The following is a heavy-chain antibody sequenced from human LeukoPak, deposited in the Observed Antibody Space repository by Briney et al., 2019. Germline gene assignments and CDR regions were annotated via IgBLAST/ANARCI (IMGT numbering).Heavy chain of an antibody. Sequence: PGGSLRLSCAASGFTFSSYAMHWVRQAPGKGLEWVAVISYDGSNKYYADSVKGRFTISRDNSKNTLYLQMNSLRAEDTAVYYCASSGWYRYYGMDVWGQGTTVTVSS. D-gene: IGHD6-19*01. CDR1: GFTFSSYA. CDR2: ISYDGSNK. CDR3: ASSGWYRYYGMDV. V-gene: IGHV3-30-3*01. J-gene: IGHJ6*02.